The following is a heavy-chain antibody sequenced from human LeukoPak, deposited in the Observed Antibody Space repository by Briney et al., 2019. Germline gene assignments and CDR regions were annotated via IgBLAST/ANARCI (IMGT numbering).Heavy chain of an antibody. CDR1: GYTFTGYY. D-gene: IGHD6-6*01. Sequence: ASVKVSCKASGYTFTGYYMHWVRQAPGQGLGWMGWINPNSGGTNYAQKFQGRVTMTRDTSISTAYMELSRLRSDDTAVYYCARGLNLYSSSSHFDYWGQGTLVTVSS. V-gene: IGHV1-2*02. CDR2: INPNSGGT. J-gene: IGHJ4*02. CDR3: ARGLNLYSSSSHFDY.